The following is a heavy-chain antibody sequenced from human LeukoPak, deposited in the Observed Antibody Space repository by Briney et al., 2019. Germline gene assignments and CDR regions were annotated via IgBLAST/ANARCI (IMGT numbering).Heavy chain of an antibody. CDR3: AKDFDQLLYYFDY. J-gene: IGHJ4*02. V-gene: IGHV3-30*18. CDR2: ISYDGSNK. D-gene: IGHD2-2*01. CDR1: GFTFRSYS. Sequence: GGSLRLSRAVAGFTFRSYSRHRVRQAPGKGLEWVAVISYDGSNKYYTDSVKGRFTISRDNSKNTLYLQMNSLRAEDTAVYYCAKDFDQLLYYFDYCGQRTLVTVSS.